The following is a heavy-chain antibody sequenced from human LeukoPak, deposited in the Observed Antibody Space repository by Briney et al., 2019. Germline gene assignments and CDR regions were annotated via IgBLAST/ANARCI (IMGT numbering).Heavy chain of an antibody. D-gene: IGHD5-24*01. CDR3: ARAVRDGYNPPHFDY. J-gene: IGHJ4*02. V-gene: IGHV1-69*05. CDR1: GGTFSSYA. CDR2: IIPIFGTA. Sequence: SVKVSCKASGGTFSSYAISWVRQAPGQGLEWMGGIIPIFGTANYAQKFQGRVTITTDESTSTAYMELSSLRSEDTAVYYCARAVRDGYNPPHFDYWGQGTLVTVSS.